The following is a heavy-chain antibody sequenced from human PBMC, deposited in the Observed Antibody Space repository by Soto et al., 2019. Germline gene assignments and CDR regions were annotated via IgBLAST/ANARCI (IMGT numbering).Heavy chain of an antibody. CDR3: AREAEDGVPGDF. J-gene: IGHJ4*02. V-gene: IGHV1-3*01. CDR2: IIVSHGRP. CDR1: GYTFTSHT. D-gene: IGHD3-3*01. Sequence: QVQLVQSWAEVKEPGASVKVSCKASGYTFTSHTIHWARQAPGQGLEWMGWIIVSHGRPRIAPHFQGRVTLTTDTSATTAYMELNSLTSEDTAVYFCAREAEDGVPGDFWGQGTLVVVS.